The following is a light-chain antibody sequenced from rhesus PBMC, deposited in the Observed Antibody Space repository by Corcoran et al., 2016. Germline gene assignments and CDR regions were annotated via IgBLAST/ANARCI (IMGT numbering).Light chain of an antibody. Sequence: EIVMTQSPATLSLSPGERATLSCRASQSVSSYVAWYQQKPEQAPRLLIYGASSRATGIQDRVSGSGSGTDFTLIISSLEPEDVGVYYWQQYNNWNSFGQGTKVEIK. CDR1: QSVSSY. J-gene: IGKJ2*01. CDR3: QQYNNWNS. CDR2: GAS. V-gene: IGKV3S9*01.